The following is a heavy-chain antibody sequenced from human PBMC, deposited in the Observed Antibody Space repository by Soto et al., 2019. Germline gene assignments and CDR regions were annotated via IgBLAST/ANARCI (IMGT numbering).Heavy chain of an antibody. Sequence: SETLSLTCTVSGYSISSGSYWGWIRQPPGKGPEWIASIYHGGTTFYNPSLKSRVTVSVDKSKNQFSLKLSSVTAADTAVYYCARVTRTGYCSSTSCYQGLFDPWGQGTLVTVSS. CDR1: GYSISSGSY. D-gene: IGHD2-2*01. CDR2: IYHGGTT. CDR3: ARVTRTGYCSSTSCYQGLFDP. V-gene: IGHV4-38-2*02. J-gene: IGHJ5*02.